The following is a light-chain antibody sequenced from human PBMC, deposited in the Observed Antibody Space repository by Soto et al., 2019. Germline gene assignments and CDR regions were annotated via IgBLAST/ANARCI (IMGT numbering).Light chain of an antibody. J-gene: IGLJ3*02. CDR3: QSYDTSLNWV. CDR1: SSNIGAGYD. CDR2: VNN. Sequence: QSVLTQPPSVSGSPGQRVTISCTGSSSNIGAGYDVHWYQHLPGTAPKLLIFVNNNRPSGVPDRFSGSNSGTSASLAITGLQAKDEADYFCQSYDTSLNWVFGGRTKLTVL. V-gene: IGLV1-40*01.